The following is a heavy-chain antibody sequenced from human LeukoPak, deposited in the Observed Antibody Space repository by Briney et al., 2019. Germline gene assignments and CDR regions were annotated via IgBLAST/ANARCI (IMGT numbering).Heavy chain of an antibody. V-gene: IGHV4-30-4*08. J-gene: IGHJ5*02. CDR3: ARNVVVPAAPGWFDP. Sequence: SKTLSLTCTVSGGSISSGDYYLSWIRQPPGKGLEWIGYIYYSGSTYYNPSLKSRVTISVDTSKNQFSLKLSSVTAADTAVYYCARNVVVPAAPGWFDPWGQGTLVTVSS. CDR1: GGSISSGDYY. D-gene: IGHD2-2*01. CDR2: IYYSGST.